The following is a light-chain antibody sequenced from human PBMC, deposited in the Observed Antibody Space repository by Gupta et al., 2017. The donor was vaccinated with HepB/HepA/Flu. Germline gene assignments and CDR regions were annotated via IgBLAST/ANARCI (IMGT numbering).Light chain of an antibody. CDR2: DAS. CDR1: QSINIY. Sequence: DIQMTQSPSSLSASIGDRITITCRASQSINIYLHWYQQTPGNAPKLLIYDASTLQTGVPSRFSGSGSGTDFTLTISRLQPEDFATYYCQQSNTTPYTFGQGTKVEVK. J-gene: IGKJ2*01. V-gene: IGKV1-39*01. CDR3: QQSNTTPYT.